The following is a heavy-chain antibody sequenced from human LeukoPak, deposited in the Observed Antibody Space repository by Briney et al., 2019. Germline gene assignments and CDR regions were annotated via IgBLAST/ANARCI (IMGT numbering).Heavy chain of an antibody. Sequence: SETLSLTCTVSGGSISSSSYYWGWIRQPPGKGLEWIGSIYCSGSTYYNPSLKSRVTISVDTSKNQFSLKLSSVTAADTAVYYCARELLNRGTTGTGHFDYWGQGTLVTVSS. J-gene: IGHJ4*02. CDR1: GGSISSSSYY. D-gene: IGHD1-1*01. V-gene: IGHV4-39*02. CDR2: IYCSGST. CDR3: ARELLNRGTTGTGHFDY.